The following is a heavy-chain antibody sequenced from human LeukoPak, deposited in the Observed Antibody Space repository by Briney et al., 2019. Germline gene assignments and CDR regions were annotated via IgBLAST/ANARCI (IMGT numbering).Heavy chain of an antibody. Sequence: SETLSLTWAVYGGSFSGYYWSWIRQPPGKGLEWIGEINHSGSTNYNPSLKSRVTISVDTSKNQFSLKLSSVTAADTAVYYCARGSSRYYYDSSGHSYWGQGTLVTVSS. CDR1: GGSFSGYY. V-gene: IGHV4-34*01. J-gene: IGHJ4*02. CDR2: INHSGST. D-gene: IGHD3-22*01. CDR3: ARGSSRYYYDSSGHSY.